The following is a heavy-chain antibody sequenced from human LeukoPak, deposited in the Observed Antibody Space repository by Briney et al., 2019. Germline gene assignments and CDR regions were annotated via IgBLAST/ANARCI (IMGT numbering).Heavy chain of an antibody. V-gene: IGHV3-21*01. Sequence: GGSLRLSCAGSGFIFNNAWMSWVRQAPGKGLEWVSSISSSSSYIYYADSVKGRFTISRDNAKNSLYLQMNSLRAEDTAVYYCARGGYFDWLTDYWGQGTLVTVSS. D-gene: IGHD3-9*01. CDR1: GFIFNNAW. J-gene: IGHJ4*02. CDR3: ARGGYFDWLTDY. CDR2: ISSSSSYI.